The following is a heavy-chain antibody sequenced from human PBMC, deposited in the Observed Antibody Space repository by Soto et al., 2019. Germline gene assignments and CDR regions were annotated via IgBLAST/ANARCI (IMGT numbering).Heavy chain of an antibody. V-gene: IGHV1-3*01. CDR1: GYTFTSYA. Sequence: QVQLVQSGAEVKKPGASVKVSCKASGYTFTSYAMHWVRQAPGQRLEWMGWINAGNGNTKYSQKFQGRVTITRDISASTAYMELSSLRSEDTAVYYCARGRGRTGTTYWFDPWGQGTLVTVSS. D-gene: IGHD1-1*01. J-gene: IGHJ5*02. CDR3: ARGRGRTGTTYWFDP. CDR2: INAGNGNT.